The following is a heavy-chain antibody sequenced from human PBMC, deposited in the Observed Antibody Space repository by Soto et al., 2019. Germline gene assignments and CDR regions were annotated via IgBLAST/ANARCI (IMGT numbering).Heavy chain of an antibody. Sequence: GGPLRLSCVASGFTFSGYSVNWVRQAPGKGLEWVSYISSGSKTIYYADSVKGRFAVSRDNAKNSQFLQMNSLRDEDTAVYYCVREDILGARSFDYWGQGTLVTVSS. CDR3: VREDILGARSFDY. J-gene: IGHJ4*02. D-gene: IGHD1-26*01. CDR2: ISSGSKTI. V-gene: IGHV3-48*02. CDR1: GFTFSGYS.